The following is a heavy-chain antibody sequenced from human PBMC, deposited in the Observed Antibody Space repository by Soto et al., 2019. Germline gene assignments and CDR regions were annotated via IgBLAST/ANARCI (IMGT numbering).Heavy chain of an antibody. CDR2: ISGSGGST. Sequence: GGSLRLSCAASGFTFSSYAMSWVRQAPGKGLEWVSAISGSGGSTYYADSVKGRFTISRDNSKNTLYLQMNSLRAEDTAVYSCANHVAGRFGFYENWFDLWGQGTLVTVSS. CDR1: GFTFSSYA. V-gene: IGHV3-23*01. J-gene: IGHJ5*02. CDR3: ANHVAGRFGFYENWFDL. D-gene: IGHD3-22*01.